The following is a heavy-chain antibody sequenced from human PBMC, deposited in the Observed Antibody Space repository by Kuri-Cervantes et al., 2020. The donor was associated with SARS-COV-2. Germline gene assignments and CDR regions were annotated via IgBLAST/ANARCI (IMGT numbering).Heavy chain of an antibody. CDR3: ARSNPCRRLVVICQGGAFDI. V-gene: IGHV1-2*04. Sequence: ASVKVSCKASGYILTGFYMHWVRQAPGQGLEWMGWINPNSGGTNYAQKFKGWVTITRDTSISTVYMELSSLRSDDTAVYYCARSNPCRRLVVICQGGAFDIWGQGTMVTVSS. CDR2: INPNSGGT. CDR1: GYILTGFY. J-gene: IGHJ3*02. D-gene: IGHD3-22*01.